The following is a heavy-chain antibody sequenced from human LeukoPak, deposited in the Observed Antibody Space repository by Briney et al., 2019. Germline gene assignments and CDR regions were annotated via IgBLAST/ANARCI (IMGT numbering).Heavy chain of an antibody. V-gene: IGHV3-23*01. Sequence: PGGSLRLSCAASGFTFSSYAMSWVRRAPGKGLEWVSTISGSGSSTYYADSVKGRFTISRDNSKNMLYLQVSSLRAEDTAVYYCAKGSSSLRYFYDMDVWGQGTTVIVSS. CDR2: ISGSGSST. CDR1: GFTFSSYA. J-gene: IGHJ6*02. CDR3: AKGSSSLRYFYDMDV. D-gene: IGHD6-6*01.